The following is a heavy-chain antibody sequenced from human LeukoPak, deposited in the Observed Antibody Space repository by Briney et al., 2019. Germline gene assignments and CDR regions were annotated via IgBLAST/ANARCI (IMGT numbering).Heavy chain of an antibody. V-gene: IGHV3-23*01. CDR1: GFTFSSYA. CDR3: ARDPPFRTGWSQNFFDY. Sequence: PGGSLRLSCAASGFTFSSYAMSWVRQAPGKGLEWVSAISGSGGSTYYADSVKGRFTISRDNSQNTLYLQMNSLRAEDTAVYYCARDPPFRTGWSQNFFDYWGPGTLVTVSS. D-gene: IGHD6-19*01. CDR2: ISGSGGST. J-gene: IGHJ4*02.